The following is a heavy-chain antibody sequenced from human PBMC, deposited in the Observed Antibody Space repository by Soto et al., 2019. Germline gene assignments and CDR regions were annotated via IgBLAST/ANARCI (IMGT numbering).Heavy chain of an antibody. CDR2: IIPIFGTA. CDR1: GGTFSSYA. CDR3: ARDAKKPYYDILTGQILFDY. Sequence: SVKVSCKASGGTFSSYAISWVRQAPGQGLEWMGGIIPIFGTANYAQKFQGRVTITADESTSTAYMELSSLRSEDTAVYYCARDAKKPYYDILTGQILFDYWGQGTLVTVSS. V-gene: IGHV1-69*13. J-gene: IGHJ4*02. D-gene: IGHD3-9*01.